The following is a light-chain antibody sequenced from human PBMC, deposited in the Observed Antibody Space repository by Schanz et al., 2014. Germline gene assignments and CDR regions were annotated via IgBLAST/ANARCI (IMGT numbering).Light chain of an antibody. Sequence: QSVLTQPPSVSGAPGQRVTISCTGSSSNIGAGYDVHWYQQLPGTAPKLLIYGNSNRPSGVPDRISGSKSGTSASLAISGLQSEDEADYYCTAWDDSLTARVFGGGTKLTVL. CDR3: TAWDDSLTARV. J-gene: IGLJ3*02. V-gene: IGLV1-40*01. CDR1: SSNIGAGYD. CDR2: GNS.